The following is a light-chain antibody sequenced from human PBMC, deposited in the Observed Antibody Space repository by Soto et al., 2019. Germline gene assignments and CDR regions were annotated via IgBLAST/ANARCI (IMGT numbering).Light chain of an antibody. J-gene: IGKJ3*01. Sequence: DIQMTQSPSSLSASVGDRVTITCRASQSISSYLNWYQQKPGKAPKLLIYAASSLQSGVPSRFSGSGSGTDFTLTISSLQPEDFATYYCQQSYSILLTFRPGTKVDIK. V-gene: IGKV1-39*01. CDR2: AAS. CDR3: QQSYSILLT. CDR1: QSISSY.